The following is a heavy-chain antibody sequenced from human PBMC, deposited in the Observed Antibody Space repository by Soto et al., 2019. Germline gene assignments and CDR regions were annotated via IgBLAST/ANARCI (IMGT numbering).Heavy chain of an antibody. J-gene: IGHJ4*02. V-gene: IGHV2-5*02. CDR3: AQRQGSSWYGY. CDR1: GFSLTTSGVG. D-gene: IGHD6-13*01. Sequence: SGPTLVNPTQTLTLTCPFSGFSLTTSGVGVGWIRQPPGKALEWLALIYWDDDKRLSPSLKSRLTITKDTSKNQVVLTLTNMDPVDTATYYCAQRQGSSWYGYWGQGTLVTVSS. CDR2: IYWDDDK.